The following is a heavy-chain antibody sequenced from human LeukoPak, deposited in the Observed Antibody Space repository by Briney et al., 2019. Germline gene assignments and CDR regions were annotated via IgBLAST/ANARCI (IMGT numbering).Heavy chain of an antibody. CDR3: SGSNTYYFDY. V-gene: IGHV3-23*01. Sequence: GGSLRLSCAASGFTFSSYAMSWVRQAPGKGLEWVSAISGSGGSTYYADSVKGRFTISRDNSKNTLYLQMNGLRAEDTAVYYRSGSNTYYFDYWGQGTLVTVSS. J-gene: IGHJ4*02. CDR2: ISGSGGST. D-gene: IGHD1-26*01. CDR1: GFTFSSYA.